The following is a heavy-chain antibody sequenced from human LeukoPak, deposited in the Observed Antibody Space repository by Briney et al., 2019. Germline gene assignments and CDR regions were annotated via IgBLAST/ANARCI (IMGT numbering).Heavy chain of an antibody. CDR3: AKGNLVIVPAAIGY. D-gene: IGHD2-2*01. CDR2: ISGSGTST. J-gene: IGHJ4*02. Sequence: GGSLRLSCAASGFTFSSCAMSWVRQAPGKGPEWVSGISGSGTSTYYADSVKGRFTVSRDNSKNTLYLQMNSLRAEDTAVYYCAKGNLVIVPAAIGYWGQGTLVTVSS. CDR1: GFTFSSCA. V-gene: IGHV3-23*01.